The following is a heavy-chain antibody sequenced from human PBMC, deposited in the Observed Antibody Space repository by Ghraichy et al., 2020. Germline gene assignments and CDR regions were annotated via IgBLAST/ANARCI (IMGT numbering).Heavy chain of an antibody. J-gene: IGHJ4*02. V-gene: IGHV3-53*01. CDR1: GFTVNSNY. CDR2: IYSGDTT. Sequence: GGSLRLSCAVSGFTVNSNYMSWVRQAPGKGLEWVAVIYSGDTTRYADFVKGRFTIFRDTSKNTVYLQLNSLREEDTAVYYCAREPFDYWGQGTHLAVSS. CDR3: AREPFDY.